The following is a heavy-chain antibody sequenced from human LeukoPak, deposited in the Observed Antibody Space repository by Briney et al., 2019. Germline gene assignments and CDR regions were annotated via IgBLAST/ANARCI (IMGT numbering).Heavy chain of an antibody. CDR2: IDEGGSEK. V-gene: IGHV3-7*01. D-gene: IGHD3-10*01. J-gene: IGHJ4*02. CDR1: GFIFRNYS. Sequence: GGSLRLSCAASGFIFRNYSMGWVRQAPGKGLEWVANIDEGGSEKYYVDSVKGGFIISRDNAKNSLYLQMNILRAEDTAVFYCLSGSGHCGQGSLVTVSS. CDR3: LSGSGH.